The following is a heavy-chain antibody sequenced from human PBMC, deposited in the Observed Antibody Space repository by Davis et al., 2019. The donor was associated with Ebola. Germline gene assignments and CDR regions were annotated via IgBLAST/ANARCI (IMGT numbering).Heavy chain of an antibody. Sequence: PSETLSLTCTVSGGSISSGDYYWSWIRQPPGKGLEWIGYIYYSGSTYYNPSLKSRVTISVDTSKNQFSLKLSSVTAADTAVYYCARDQLNSWFDPWGQGTLVTVSS. J-gene: IGHJ5*02. D-gene: IGHD2-2*01. CDR1: GGSISSGDYY. V-gene: IGHV4-30-4*01. CDR2: IYYSGST. CDR3: ARDQLNSWFDP.